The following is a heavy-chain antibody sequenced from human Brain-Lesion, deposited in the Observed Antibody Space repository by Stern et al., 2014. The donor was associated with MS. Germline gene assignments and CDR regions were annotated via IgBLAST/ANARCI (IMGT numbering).Heavy chain of an antibody. CDR1: GYSITSAAFS. CDR3: ARGRSRVHPPLDP. CDR2: MYYGGRP. Sequence: QLQLQESGSGLVKPSQTLSLTCSVSGYSITSAAFSSTWLRPAPGKGLEWIGYMYYGGRPPYNTSHRRRANITHDTSKDTFSLRLNSVTAADTAVYYCARGRSRVHPPLDPWGQGTLVTVSS. J-gene: IGHJ5*02. V-gene: IGHV4-30-2*01. D-gene: IGHD2-2*01.